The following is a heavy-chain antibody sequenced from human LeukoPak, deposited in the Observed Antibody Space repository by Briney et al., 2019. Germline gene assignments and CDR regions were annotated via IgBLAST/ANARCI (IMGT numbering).Heavy chain of an antibody. CDR3: AKGCGGSCYSIDY. D-gene: IGHD2-15*01. CDR1: GFTFSGYA. J-gene: IGHJ4*02. V-gene: IGHV3-23*01. Sequence: GGSLRLSCAASGFTFSGYAMNWVRQTPMKGLEWVSAVSGSGGSTYYADSVKGRFTISRDNSKNTLYLQMNSLRAEDTAVYYCAKGCGGSCYSIDYWGQGTLVTVSS. CDR2: VSGSGGST.